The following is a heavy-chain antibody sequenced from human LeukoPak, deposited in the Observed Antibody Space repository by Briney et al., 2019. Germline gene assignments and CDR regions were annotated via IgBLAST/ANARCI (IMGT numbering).Heavy chain of an antibody. CDR3: ARYASAWARDC. V-gene: IGHV3-21*01. Sequence: GGSLRLSCAASGFTFSSYSMGWVRQAPGKGLEWVSTINTRNVIYYADSVKGQFTISRDDAKNSLYLQMNSLRVEDTAVYYCARYASAWARDCWGQGTLVTVSS. J-gene: IGHJ4*02. D-gene: IGHD2-21*01. CDR1: GFTFSSYS. CDR2: INTRNVI.